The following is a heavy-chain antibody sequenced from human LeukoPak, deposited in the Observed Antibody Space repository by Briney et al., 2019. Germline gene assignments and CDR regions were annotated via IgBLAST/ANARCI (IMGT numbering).Heavy chain of an antibody. CDR1: GGSISSSSYY. D-gene: IGHD1-26*01. Sequence: SETLSLTCTISGGSISSSSYYWGWIRQPPGKGLEWIGSIYYSGSTYYNPSLKSRVTISVDTSKNQFSLKLSSVTAADTAVYYCARLRVGATDYFDYWGQGTLVTVSS. V-gene: IGHV4-39*01. CDR3: ARLRVGATDYFDY. J-gene: IGHJ4*02. CDR2: IYYSGST.